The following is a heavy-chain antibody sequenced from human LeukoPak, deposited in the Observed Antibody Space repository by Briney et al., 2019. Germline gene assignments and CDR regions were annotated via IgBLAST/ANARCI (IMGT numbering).Heavy chain of an antibody. CDR1: GFTFSSYS. D-gene: IGHD6-19*01. Sequence: GGSLRLSCAASGFTFSSYSMNWVRQAPGKGLEWVSSISSSSSYIYYADSVKGRFTISRDNAKNSLYLQMNSLRAEDTAVYYCARDFLDSSGWPYDYWGKGTLVTVSS. CDR3: ARDFLDSSGWPYDY. J-gene: IGHJ4*02. V-gene: IGHV3-21*01. CDR2: ISSSSSYI.